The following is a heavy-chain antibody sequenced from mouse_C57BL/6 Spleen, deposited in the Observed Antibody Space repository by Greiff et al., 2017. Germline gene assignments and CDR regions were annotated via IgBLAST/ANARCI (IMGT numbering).Heavy chain of an antibody. Sequence: VQLKQSGPELVKPGASVTISCKASGYSFTGYYMNWVKQSPEKSLEWIGEINPSTGGTTYNQKFKAKATLTVDKSSSTAYMQLKSLTSEDSAVYYCARWGYYGGYWGQGTTLTVAS. J-gene: IGHJ2*01. D-gene: IGHD1-2*01. V-gene: IGHV1-42*01. CDR1: GYSFTGYY. CDR3: ARWGYYGGY. CDR2: INPSTGGT.